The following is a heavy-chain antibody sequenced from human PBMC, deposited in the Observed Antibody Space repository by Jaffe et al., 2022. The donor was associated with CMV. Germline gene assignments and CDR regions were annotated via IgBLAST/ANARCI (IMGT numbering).Heavy chain of an antibody. CDR2: IYYSGST. CDR3: ARQDYGDYDTGHWFDP. D-gene: IGHD4-17*01. Sequence: QLQLQESGPGLVKPSETLSLTCTVSGGSISSSSYYWGWIRQPPGKGLEWIGSIYYSGSTYYNPSLKSRVTISVDTSKNQFSLKLSSVTAADTAVYYCARQDYGDYDTGHWFDPWGQGTLVTVSS. J-gene: IGHJ5*02. CDR1: GGSISSSSYY. V-gene: IGHV4-39*01.